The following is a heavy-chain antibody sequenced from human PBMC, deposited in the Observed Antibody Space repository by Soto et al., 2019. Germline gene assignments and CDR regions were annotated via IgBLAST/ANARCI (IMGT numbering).Heavy chain of an antibody. J-gene: IGHJ6*02. CDR2: ISYDGTNK. CDR1: GFTVSTYG. V-gene: IGHV3-30*18. D-gene: IGHD4-17*01. Sequence: QVQLVESGGGEVQPGRSLTISCAASGFTVSTYGLQRVRQTPGQGLECVAGISYDGTNKFYSDSVKGRFTISRDNFNNTRTLQMNSLRADDTAVYSCAKDLQSYGDYDYYCYGMDVWGLGTRGTVSS. CDR3: AKDLQSYGDYDYYCYGMDV.